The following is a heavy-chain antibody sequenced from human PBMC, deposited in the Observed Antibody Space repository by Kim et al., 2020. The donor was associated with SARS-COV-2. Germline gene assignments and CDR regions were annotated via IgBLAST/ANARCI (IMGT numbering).Heavy chain of an antibody. CDR1: GGSISSYY. J-gene: IGHJ4*02. Sequence: SETLSLTCTVSGGSISSYYWSWIRQPPGKGLEWIGYIYYSGSTNYNPSLKSRVTISVDTSKNQFSLKLSSVTAADTAVYYCARTDYGDYSQYYFDYWGQGTLVTVSS. V-gene: IGHV4-59*01. CDR3: ARTDYGDYSQYYFDY. CDR2: IYYSGST. D-gene: IGHD4-17*01.